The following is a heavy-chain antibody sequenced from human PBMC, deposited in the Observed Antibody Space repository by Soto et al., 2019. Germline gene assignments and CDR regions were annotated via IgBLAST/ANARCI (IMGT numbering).Heavy chain of an antibody. CDR2: IYTSGST. D-gene: IGHD2-2*01. Sequence: PSETLSLTCTVSGGSISRYYWSWIRQPAGKGLEWIGRIYTSGSTNYNPSLKSRVTMSVDTSKNQFSLKLSSVTAADTAVYYCARACSSNSCYDVFDYWGQGTLVTVS. J-gene: IGHJ4*02. CDR1: GGSISRYY. CDR3: ARACSSNSCYDVFDY. V-gene: IGHV4-4*07.